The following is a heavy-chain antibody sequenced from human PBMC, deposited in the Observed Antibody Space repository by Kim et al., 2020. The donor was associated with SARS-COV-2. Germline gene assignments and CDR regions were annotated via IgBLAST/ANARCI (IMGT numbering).Heavy chain of an antibody. CDR1: GASISSSGYF. CDR3: VRGPALLEFPYFDS. Sequence: SETLSLTCAVSGASISSSGYFWSWVRQPPGKGLEWLGFIYYTGSTYCNPFLKSRLSISADRSNNQFSLRLSFVTAADTAVYYCVRGPALLEFPYFDSWG. J-gene: IGHJ4*01. CDR2: IYYTGST. D-gene: IGHD3-3*01. V-gene: IGHV4-30-4*01.